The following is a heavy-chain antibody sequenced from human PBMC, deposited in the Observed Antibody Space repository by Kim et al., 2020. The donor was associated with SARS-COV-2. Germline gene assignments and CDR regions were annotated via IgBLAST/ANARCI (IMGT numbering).Heavy chain of an antibody. CDR3: AKGDWNDVDFGPLYFDY. Sequence: GGSLRLSCAASGFTFDDYAMHWVRQAPGKGLEWVSLISGDGGSTYYADSVKGRFTISRDNSKNSLYLQMNSLRTEDTALYYCAKGDWNDVDFGPLYFDYWGQGTLVTVSS. CDR2: ISGDGGST. J-gene: IGHJ4*02. D-gene: IGHD1-1*01. CDR1: GFTFDDYA. V-gene: IGHV3-43*02.